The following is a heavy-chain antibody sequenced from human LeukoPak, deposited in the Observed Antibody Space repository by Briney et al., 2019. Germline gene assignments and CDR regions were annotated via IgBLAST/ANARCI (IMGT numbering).Heavy chain of an antibody. Sequence: GGSLRLSCAASGFTFSDYYMSWIRQAPGKGLEWVSYISSSGSTIYYADSVKGRFTNSRDNAKNSLYLQMNSLRAEDTAVYYCAREAVVVAAIFDYWGQGTLVTVSS. CDR2: ISSSGSTI. D-gene: IGHD2-15*01. CDR3: AREAVVVAAIFDY. J-gene: IGHJ4*02. V-gene: IGHV3-11*01. CDR1: GFTFSDYY.